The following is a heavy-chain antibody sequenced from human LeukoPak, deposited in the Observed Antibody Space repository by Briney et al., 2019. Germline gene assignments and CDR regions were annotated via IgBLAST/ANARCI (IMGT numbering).Heavy chain of an antibody. CDR3: AKAGVYGPGSYYAFDY. V-gene: IGHV3-23*01. CDR2: ISGSGGST. Sequence: GGSLRLSCAASGFTFSSYAMSWVRQAPGKGLEWVSAISGSGGSTYYADSVKGRFTISRDNSKNTLYLQMNSLRAEDTAVYYCAKAGVYGPGSYYAFDYWGQGTLVTVSS. CDR1: GFTFSSYA. J-gene: IGHJ4*02. D-gene: IGHD3-10*01.